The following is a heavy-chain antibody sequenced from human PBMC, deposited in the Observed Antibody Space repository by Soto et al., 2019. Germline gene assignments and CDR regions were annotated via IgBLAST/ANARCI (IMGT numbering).Heavy chain of an antibody. D-gene: IGHD3-22*01. CDR3: ARDKTYYDSSGYSH. Sequence: EVQLVESGGGLVKPGGSLRLSCAASGFTFSSYSMNWVRQAPGKGLEWVSSISSSSSYIYYADSVKGRFTISRDNAKNSLYLQMNSLRAEDTAVYYCARDKTYYDSSGYSHWGQGTLVTVSS. CDR1: GFTFSSYS. V-gene: IGHV3-21*01. CDR2: ISSSSSYI. J-gene: IGHJ4*02.